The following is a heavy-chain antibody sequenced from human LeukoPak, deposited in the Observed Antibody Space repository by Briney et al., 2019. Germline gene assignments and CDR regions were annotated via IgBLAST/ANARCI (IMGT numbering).Heavy chain of an antibody. J-gene: IGHJ5*02. Sequence: GGSLRLYCAASGFTFDDFAMHWVRQAPGQGLEWVSGISWNSGSIGYADSVKGRFTISRDNAKNSLYLQMNSLRAEDTALYYCAKGTSSWYFGWFDPWGQGTLVTVSS. D-gene: IGHD6-13*01. V-gene: IGHV3-9*01. CDR1: GFTFDDFA. CDR3: AKGTSSWYFGWFDP. CDR2: ISWNSGSI.